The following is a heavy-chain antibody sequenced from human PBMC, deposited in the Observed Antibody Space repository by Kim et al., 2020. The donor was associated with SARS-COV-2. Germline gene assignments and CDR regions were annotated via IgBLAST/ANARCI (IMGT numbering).Heavy chain of an antibody. J-gene: IGHJ4*02. CDR3: ALLERGY. V-gene: IGHV3-73*01. CDR2: NSYAT. Sequence: NSYATAYAASVKGRFTISRDDSKNTAYLQMNSLKTEDTAVYYCALLERGYWGQGTLVTVSS. D-gene: IGHD1-1*01.